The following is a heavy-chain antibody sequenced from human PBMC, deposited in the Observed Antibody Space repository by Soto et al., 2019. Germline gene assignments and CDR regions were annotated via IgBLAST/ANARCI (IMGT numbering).Heavy chain of an antibody. V-gene: IGHV4-30-4*01. D-gene: IGHD5-12*01. Sequence: SETLSLTCTVSGGSISSGDYYWSWIRQPPGKGLEWIGYIYYSGSTYYNPSLKSRVTISVDTSKNQFSLKLSSVTAADTAVYYGARGLRYYNNGMDVWGQGTTVTVSS. CDR3: ARGLRYYNNGMDV. CDR1: GGSISSGDYY. CDR2: IYYSGST. J-gene: IGHJ6*02.